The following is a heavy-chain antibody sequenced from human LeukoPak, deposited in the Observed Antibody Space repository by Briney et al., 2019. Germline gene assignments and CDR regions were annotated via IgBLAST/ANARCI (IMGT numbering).Heavy chain of an antibody. Sequence: GGSLRLSCAASGFTFSSSGMNWVRQAPGKGLEWVSCISSSSSTIYYADSEKGRFTISRDNAKNSLYLQMNSLRAEDTAVYYCASCSHGSYYYGMDIWGQGTTVTVSS. CDR1: GFTFSSSG. CDR3: ASCSHGSYYYGMDI. J-gene: IGHJ6*02. V-gene: IGHV3-48*01. D-gene: IGHD3-10*02. CDR2: ISSSSSTI.